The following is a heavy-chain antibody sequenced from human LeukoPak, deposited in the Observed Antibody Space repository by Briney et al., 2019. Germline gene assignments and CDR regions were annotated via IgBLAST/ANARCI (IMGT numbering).Heavy chain of an antibody. CDR2: ILYDGSDK. V-gene: IGHV3-30*03. CDR3: ATDGSTSLADFYYYGMDV. Sequence: GGSLRLSCAASGFTFRNYGMHWVRQAPGKGLEWVSTILYDGSDKYYADSVKGRFTISRHSAKNSLYLQMNSLRAEDTAIYYCATDGSTSLADFYYYGMDVWGQGTTVTVSS. D-gene: IGHD2-2*01. CDR1: GFTFRNYG. J-gene: IGHJ6*02.